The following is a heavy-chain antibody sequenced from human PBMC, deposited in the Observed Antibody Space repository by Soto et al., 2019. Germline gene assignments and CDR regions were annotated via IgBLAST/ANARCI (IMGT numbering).Heavy chain of an antibody. V-gene: IGHV3-74*01. CDR3: ARAGYTYGNDY. D-gene: IGHD6-13*01. CDR2: IKGDGSVT. Sequence: LRLSFAASGXTITPYVMHWVRQAPGKGLVWVSRIKGDGSVTNYADSVKGRFTISRDNAKNTVYLQMNTLRAEDTAVYYCARAGYTYGNDYWGQGTLVTVS. CDR1: GXTITPYV. J-gene: IGHJ4*02.